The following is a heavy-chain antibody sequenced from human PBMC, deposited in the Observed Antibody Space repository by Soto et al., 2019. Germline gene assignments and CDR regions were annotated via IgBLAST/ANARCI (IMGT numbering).Heavy chain of an antibody. CDR3: AKDIIVVVVAATPSYFDY. Sequence: PGGSLRLSCAASGFTFSSYAMSWVRQAPGKGLEWVSAISGSGGSTYYADSVKGRFTISRDNSKNTLYLQMNSLRAEDTAVYYCAKDIIVVVVAATPSYFDYWGQGTLVTVSS. J-gene: IGHJ4*02. D-gene: IGHD2-15*01. CDR2: ISGSGGST. V-gene: IGHV3-23*01. CDR1: GFTFSSYA.